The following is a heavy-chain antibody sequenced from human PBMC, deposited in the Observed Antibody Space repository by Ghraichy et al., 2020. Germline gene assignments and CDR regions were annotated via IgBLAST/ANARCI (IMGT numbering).Heavy chain of an antibody. CDR1: GFTFSSYA. CDR3: AKDLVASSVGAFSGSYPPPDAFDI. V-gene: IGHV3-23*01. D-gene: IGHD1-26*01. Sequence: GGSLRLSCAASGFTFSSYAMSWVRQAPGKGLEWVSAISGSGGSTYYADSVKGRFTISRDNSKNTLYLQMNSLRAKDTAVYYCAKDLVASSVGAFSGSYPPPDAFDIWGQGTMVTVSS. J-gene: IGHJ3*02. CDR2: ISGSGGST.